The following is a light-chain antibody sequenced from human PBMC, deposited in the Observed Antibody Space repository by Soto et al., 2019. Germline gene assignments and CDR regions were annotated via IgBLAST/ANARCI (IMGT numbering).Light chain of an antibody. CDR3: TSYAGNDVYV. J-gene: IGLJ1*01. Sequence: QSALAQPPSASGSPGQSVTISCTGTSSDVGGYDYVSWYQQHPGKAPKLMIYEVSKRPSGVPDRFSASKSGNTASLTVSGLQAEDEAHYHCTSYAGNDVYVFGTGTKVT. V-gene: IGLV2-8*01. CDR1: SSDVGGYDY. CDR2: EVS.